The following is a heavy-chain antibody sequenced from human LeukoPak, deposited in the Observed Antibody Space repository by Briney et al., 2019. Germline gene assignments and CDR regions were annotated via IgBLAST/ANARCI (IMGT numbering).Heavy chain of an antibody. V-gene: IGHV1-2*02. Sequence: ASVKVSCKASGYTFTGYYTHWVRQAPGQGLEWMGWINPNSGGTNYAQKFQGRVTMTRDTSISTAYMELSRLRSDDTAVYYCARGTPIHSSTWYGNWFDPWGQGTLVTVSS. CDR3: ARGTPIHSSTWYGNWFDP. CDR1: GYTFTGYY. J-gene: IGHJ5*02. D-gene: IGHD6-13*01. CDR2: INPNSGGT.